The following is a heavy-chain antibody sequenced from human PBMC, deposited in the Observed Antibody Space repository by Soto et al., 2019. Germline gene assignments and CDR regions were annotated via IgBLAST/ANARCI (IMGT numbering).Heavy chain of an antibody. CDR1: GFTFSSYA. CDR3: AKRRGAGGHFDY. CDR2: VSIGGST. D-gene: IGHD2-15*01. V-gene: IGHV3-23*01. Sequence: DVQLLESGGGLVQPEGSLRLSCAASGFTFSSYAMGWVRQGPGKGLEWVAVVSIGGSTHYADAVRGRFTISRDNSRYTLSLQMNNLTAEDTALYFGAKRRGAGGHFDYWGQGALVTVSS. J-gene: IGHJ4*02.